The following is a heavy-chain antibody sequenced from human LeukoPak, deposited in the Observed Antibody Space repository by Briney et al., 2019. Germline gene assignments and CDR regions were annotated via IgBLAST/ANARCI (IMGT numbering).Heavy chain of an antibody. Sequence: GGSLRLSCAASGFTFSNHWMTWVRQAPGKGLEWVANIKEDGSEIYYVDSVKGRFTISRDNSKNTLYLQMNSLRAEDTAVYYCAREGYDFWSGYYISPFLDYWGQGTLVTVSS. V-gene: IGHV3-7*01. CDR3: AREGYDFWSGYYISPFLDY. D-gene: IGHD3-3*01. J-gene: IGHJ4*02. CDR2: IKEDGSEI. CDR1: GFTFSNHW.